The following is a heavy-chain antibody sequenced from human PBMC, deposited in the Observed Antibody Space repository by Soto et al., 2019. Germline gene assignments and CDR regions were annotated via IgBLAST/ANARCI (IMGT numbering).Heavy chain of an antibody. CDR1: GFTFSSYG. V-gene: IGHV3-30*03. D-gene: IGHD6-19*01. CDR3: ASPGIAVAGTVPGGY. CDR2: ISYDGSNN. Sequence: QVRRVASGVGGFQPGRSLRLSCAASGFTFSSYGMHWVRQAPGKGLVRVSVISYDGSNNDYADSVKGRFTNSRDKSKNTLYLEMNSLRAEDTDVYYCASPGIAVAGTVPGGYWGQGTLVTVSS. J-gene: IGHJ4*02.